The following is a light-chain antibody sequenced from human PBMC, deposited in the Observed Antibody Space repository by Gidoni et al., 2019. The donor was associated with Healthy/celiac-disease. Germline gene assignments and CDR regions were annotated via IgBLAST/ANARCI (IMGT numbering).Light chain of an antibody. V-gene: IGKV3-20*01. Sequence: DIVLTQSLGTLSLSPGERAILSCRASQIVSSSYLAWYQQKPGQAPRLLIYDASSRATGIPDRFSGSGSGTDFTLTISRLEPENFAVYYCQQYGSSPPFTFGPGTKVDIK. J-gene: IGKJ3*01. CDR3: QQYGSSPPFT. CDR2: DAS. CDR1: QIVSSSY.